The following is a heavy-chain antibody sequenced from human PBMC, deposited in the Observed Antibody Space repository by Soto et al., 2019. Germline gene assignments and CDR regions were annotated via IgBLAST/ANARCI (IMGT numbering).Heavy chain of an antibody. D-gene: IGHD2-2*01. V-gene: IGHV1-69*05. Sequence: SVKVSCKASGGTFSSYAISCVRQAPGQGLEWMGWIIAVYGNTKYAQKFQGRVTITRDTSASTAYMELSSLRSEDTAVYYCARDLGYCSSTSCYDYYYYYMDVWGKGTTVTVSS. CDR1: GGTFSSYA. CDR3: ARDLGYCSSTSCYDYYYYYMDV. CDR2: IIAVYGNT. J-gene: IGHJ6*03.